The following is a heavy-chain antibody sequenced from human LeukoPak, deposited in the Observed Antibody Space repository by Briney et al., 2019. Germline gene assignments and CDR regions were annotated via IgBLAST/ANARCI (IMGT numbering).Heavy chain of an antibody. CDR1: GYRFTTDY. CDR2: IYPDDSET. J-gene: IGHJ3*02. V-gene: IGHV5-51*01. D-gene: IGHD3-22*01. Sequence: GESLKISCKASGYRFTTDYIGWVRQMPGKGLEGMGIIYPDDSETNYSPSFQGHVSMSVAKSITTAYLQWRRLTASDTPIYYCARQPYGSHFDAFHIWRQGTMVTVSS. CDR3: ARQPYGSHFDAFHI.